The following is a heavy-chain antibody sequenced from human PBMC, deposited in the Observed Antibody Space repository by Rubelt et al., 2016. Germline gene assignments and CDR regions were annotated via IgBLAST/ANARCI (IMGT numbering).Heavy chain of an antibody. CDR1: GGSFSGYY. CDR3: ARGELIVVAHDAGDI. D-gene: IGHD3-22*01. J-gene: IGHJ3*02. CDR2: INHSGRT. V-gene: IGHV4-34*01. Sequence: QVQLQQWGAGLLKPSETLSLTCAVSGGSFSGYYWSWIRQPPGKGLEWIGEINHSGRTNYNPSLKSRVTISVDTSKNQFSLKLSSVNAAGTAEYYCARGELIVVAHDAGDIWGQGTMVTVSS.